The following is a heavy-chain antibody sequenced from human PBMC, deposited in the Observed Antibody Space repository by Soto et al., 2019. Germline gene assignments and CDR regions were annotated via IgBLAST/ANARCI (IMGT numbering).Heavy chain of an antibody. D-gene: IGHD6-13*01. V-gene: IGHV3-64D*06. CDR3: VKDRRGSGIARFEY. CDR1: GFTFSSYA. CDR2: ISNNGGGT. Sequence: PGGSLRLSCSASGFTFSSYAMHWVRQAPGKGLEYVSSISNNGGGTYYADSVKDRFTVSRDNSKNTLYLQMTSLSAEDTAVYYCVKDRRGSGIARFEYWGQGTPVTVSS. J-gene: IGHJ4*02.